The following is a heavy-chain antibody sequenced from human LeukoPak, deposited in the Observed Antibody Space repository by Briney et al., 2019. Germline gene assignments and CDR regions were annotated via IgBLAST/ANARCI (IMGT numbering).Heavy chain of an antibody. CDR1: GASISSGGYY. D-gene: IGHD3-16*02. CDR2: IYYSGST. Sequence: THSLTCTVSGASISSGGYYSSWLRQHPGKGLEWIGYIYYSGSTYYNPSLKSRVTISVDTSKNQFSLKLSSVTAADMAVYYCARVGLSPLNWFDPWGQGTLVTVSS. J-gene: IGHJ5*02. V-gene: IGHV4-31*03. CDR3: ARVGLSPLNWFDP.